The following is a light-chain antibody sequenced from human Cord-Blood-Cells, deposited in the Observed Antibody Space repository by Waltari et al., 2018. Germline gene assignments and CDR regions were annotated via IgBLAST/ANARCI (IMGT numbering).Light chain of an antibody. CDR1: SSDVGGYNS. J-gene: IGLJ2*01. V-gene: IGLV2-14*01. Sequence: SALTQPASVSGSPGQSITISCTGTSSDVGGYNSVSWYQQHPGKAPKLMIYDVRKRPSGVSNRFSGSNAGNTASLTISGLQAEDEADYYCSSYTSSSTLFGGGTKLTVL. CDR2: DVR. CDR3: SSYTSSSTL.